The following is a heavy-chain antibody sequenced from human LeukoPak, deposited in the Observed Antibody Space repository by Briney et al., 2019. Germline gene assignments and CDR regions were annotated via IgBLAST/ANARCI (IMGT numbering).Heavy chain of an antibody. J-gene: IGHJ4*02. CDR3: APALSLYDYIYFDY. CDR1: GFTFSSYT. Sequence: GGSLRLSCAASGFTFSSYTMNWVRQAPGKGLEWVSSIGSSRSYIYYADSVKGRFTISRDNTMNSLFLQMNSLRAEDTAVYYCAPALSLYDYIYFDYWGQGTLVTVSS. D-gene: IGHD5-12*01. CDR2: IGSSRSYI. V-gene: IGHV3-21*01.